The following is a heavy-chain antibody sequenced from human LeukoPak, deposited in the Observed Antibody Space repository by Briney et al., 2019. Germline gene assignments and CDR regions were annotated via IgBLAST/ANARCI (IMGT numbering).Heavy chain of an antibody. CDR3: ARDRYDILTGYFALLRNYFDY. CDR2: IYYTGST. Sequence: SETLSLTCTVSGASVSSYYWSWIRQPPGKGLEWIGYIYYTGSTNYSPSLKSRVTISVDTSKNQFSLKLSSVTAADTAVYYCARDRYDILTGYFALLRNYFDYWGQGTLVTVSS. D-gene: IGHD3-9*01. J-gene: IGHJ4*02. V-gene: IGHV4-59*02. CDR1: GASVSSYY.